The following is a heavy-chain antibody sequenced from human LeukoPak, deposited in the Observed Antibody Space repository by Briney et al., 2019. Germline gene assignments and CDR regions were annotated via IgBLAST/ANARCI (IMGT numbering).Heavy chain of an antibody. CDR1: GFTLSGFW. D-gene: IGHD3-22*01. CDR2: INRDGSSA. J-gene: IGHJ4*02. CDR3: ARVDSSGWALEY. Sequence: GGSLRLSCAASGFTLSGFWMHWIRQAPGKGLMWLSRINRDGSSADYADSVKGRFTISRDNARSTLDLQMNSPRVEDTAVYYCARVDSSGWALEYWGQGTLVTVSS. V-gene: IGHV3-74*01.